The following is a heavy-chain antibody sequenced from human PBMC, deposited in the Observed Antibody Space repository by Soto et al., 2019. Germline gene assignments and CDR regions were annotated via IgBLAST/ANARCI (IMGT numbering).Heavy chain of an antibody. D-gene: IGHD3-16*02. Sequence: QVQLQESGPGLVMPSQTLSLTCAVSGGSIDDINSYWTWIRQSPGRSPEWIGYIHNTGNTFYSPSLKRRLARSIDRSKSQFSLKLSAVTAADTAFYYCARSTYGEGYPHFFADWGQGTLVTVSS. CDR3: ARSTYGEGYPHFFAD. CDR1: GGSIDDINSY. V-gene: IGHV4-30-4*01. CDR2: IHNTGNT. J-gene: IGHJ4*02.